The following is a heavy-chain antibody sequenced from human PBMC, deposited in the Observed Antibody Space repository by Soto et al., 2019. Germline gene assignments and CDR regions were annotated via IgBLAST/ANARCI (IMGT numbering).Heavy chain of an antibody. J-gene: IGHJ4*02. Sequence: EVQLLESGGGLVQPGGSLRLSCAASGFTFSSYAMSWVRQAPGKGLEWVSAISGSGGSTYYADSVKGRFTISRDNSKNTLYLQMNSLRAEDTAVYYCSRPGYSNYDSDYWGQGTLVTVSS. CDR2: ISGSGGST. D-gene: IGHD5-12*01. V-gene: IGHV3-23*01. CDR1: GFTFSSYA. CDR3: SRPGYSNYDSDY.